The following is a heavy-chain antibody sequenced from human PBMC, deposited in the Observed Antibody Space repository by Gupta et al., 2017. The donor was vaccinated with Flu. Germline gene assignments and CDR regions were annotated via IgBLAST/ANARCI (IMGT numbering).Heavy chain of an antibody. CDR3: AKDRTPGDRRWVIQY. CDR1: GFTFGSYA. J-gene: IGHJ4*02. V-gene: IGHV3-23*01. Sequence: EVQLLESGGGLVQPGGSLRLSCAASGFTFGSYAMGWVRQVPGKGLECVSAIGGRSDDTHYADSVKGRFTISRDNSQNTLHLQMNSLRPEDTAVYYCAKDRTPGDRRWVIQYWGQGTLVTVSS. CDR2: IGGRSDDT. D-gene: IGHD3-16*02.